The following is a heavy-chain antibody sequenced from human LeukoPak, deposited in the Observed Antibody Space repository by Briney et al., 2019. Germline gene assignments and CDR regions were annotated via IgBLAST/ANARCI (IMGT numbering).Heavy chain of an antibody. V-gene: IGHV1-18*01. D-gene: IGHD2-15*01. Sequence: ASVKVSCKASGYTFTSYGISWVRQAPGQGLEWMGWISAYNGNTNYAQKLPGRVTMTTDTSTSTAYMELRSLRSDDTAVYYCARDIVVVVAAADAFDIWGQGTMVTVSS. CDR3: ARDIVVVVAAADAFDI. CDR1: GYTFTSYG. J-gene: IGHJ3*02. CDR2: ISAYNGNT.